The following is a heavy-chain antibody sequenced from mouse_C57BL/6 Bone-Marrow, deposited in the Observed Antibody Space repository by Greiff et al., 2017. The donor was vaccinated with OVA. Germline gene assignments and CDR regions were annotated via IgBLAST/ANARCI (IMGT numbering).Heavy chain of an antibody. D-gene: IGHD2-5*01. V-gene: IGHV1-75*01. J-gene: IGHJ4*01. CDR1: GYTFTDYY. CDR2: IFPGSGST. CDR3: ERRYSNYLYYYDMDY. Sequence: QVQLQQSGPELVKPGASVKISCKASGYTFTDYYINWVKQRPGQGLEWIGWIFPGSGSTYYNEKFKGKATLTVDKSSSTAYMLLSSLTSEDSAVYACERRYSNYLYYYDMDYWGQGTSVTVSS.